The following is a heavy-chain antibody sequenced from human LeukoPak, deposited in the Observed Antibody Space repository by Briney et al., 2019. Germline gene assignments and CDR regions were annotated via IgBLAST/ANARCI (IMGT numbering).Heavy chain of an antibody. J-gene: IGHJ4*02. V-gene: IGHV3-15*01. CDR1: GFTFSNAW. CDR2: IKSKTDGGTT. D-gene: IGHD2-2*01. Sequence: GGSLRLSCAASGFTFSNAWMSWVRQAPGKGREWVGRIKSKTDGGTTDYAAPVKGRFTTSRDDSKNTLYLQMNSLKTEDTAVYYCTTDPGVVVPAAMVNYWGQGTLVTVSS. CDR3: TTDPGVVVPAAMVNY.